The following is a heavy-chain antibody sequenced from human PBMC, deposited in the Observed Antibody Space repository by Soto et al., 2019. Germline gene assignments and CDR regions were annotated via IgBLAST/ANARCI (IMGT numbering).Heavy chain of an antibody. V-gene: IGHV3-30*18. CDR1: GFTL. CDR3: AKETYSGPLDY. J-gene: IGHJ4*02. Sequence: QVQLVESGGGVVQPGRSLRLSCAASGFTLHALGPPGSRQGAEWVAVKGRFTISRDNSKNTLYLQMNSLRAEDTAVYYCAKETYSGPLDYWGQGTLVTVSS. D-gene: IGHD2-15*01.